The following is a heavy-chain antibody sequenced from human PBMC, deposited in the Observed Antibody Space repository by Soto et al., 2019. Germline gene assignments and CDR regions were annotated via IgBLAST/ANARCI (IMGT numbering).Heavy chain of an antibody. CDR2: IYYSGST. D-gene: IGHD3-22*01. Sequence: PSETLSLTCTFSCGSVNSGSYYWSWIRQPPGKGLEWIGYIYYSGSTNYNPSLKSRVTISVDTSKNQFSLKLSSVTAADTAVYYCARGHWSSGYYYILDYWGQGTLVTVSS. V-gene: IGHV4-61*01. J-gene: IGHJ4*02. CDR1: CGSVNSGSYY. CDR3: ARGHWSSGYYYILDY.